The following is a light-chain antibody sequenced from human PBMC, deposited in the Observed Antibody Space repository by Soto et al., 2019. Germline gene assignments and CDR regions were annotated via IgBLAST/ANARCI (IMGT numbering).Light chain of an antibody. J-gene: IGKJ1*01. Sequence: DIQMTQSPSSLSASVGDRVTITCRASQDISKYLVWYQQKPGKVPELLIYAASTLQSGVPSRFRGSGSGTDFTLTINRLQPEDVATYYCQNYNSAPQTFGQGTKVEIK. V-gene: IGKV1-27*01. CDR2: AAS. CDR3: QNYNSAPQT. CDR1: QDISKY.